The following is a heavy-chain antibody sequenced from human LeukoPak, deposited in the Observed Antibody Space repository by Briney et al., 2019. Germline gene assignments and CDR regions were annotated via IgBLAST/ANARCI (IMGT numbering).Heavy chain of an antibody. D-gene: IGHD3-10*01. J-gene: IGHJ1*01. V-gene: IGHV4-38-2*01. CDR1: GYSISSGYY. Sequence: SETLSLTCAVSGYSISSGYYWGWIRQPPGKGLEWIGSIYHSGSTYYNPSLKSRVTISVDTSKNQFSLKLSSVTAADTAVYYCTGSGSYCNALFQHWGQGTLVTVSS. CDR3: TGSGSYCNALFQH. CDR2: IYHSGST.